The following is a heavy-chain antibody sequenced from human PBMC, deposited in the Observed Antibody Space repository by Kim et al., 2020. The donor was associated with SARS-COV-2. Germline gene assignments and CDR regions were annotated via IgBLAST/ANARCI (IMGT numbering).Heavy chain of an antibody. D-gene: IGHD3-10*01. CDR1: GITFGNQG. J-gene: IGHJ1*01. CDR2: ISGGDGKT. Sequence: GGSLRLSCAASGITFGNQGRTWVRQAPGKGLEWVSSISGGDGKTYYADSVRGRSTISRDNSKNTVYLQLSNMRAEDTATYYCLDYHGSGSHGFYWGQGALVTVSS. CDR3: LDYHGSGSHGFY. V-gene: IGHV3-23*01.